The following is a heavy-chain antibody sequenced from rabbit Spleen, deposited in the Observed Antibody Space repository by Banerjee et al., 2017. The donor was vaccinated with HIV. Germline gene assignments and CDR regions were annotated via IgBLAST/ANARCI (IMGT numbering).Heavy chain of an antibody. CDR3: ARDLTDAIGWNFGW. V-gene: IGHV1S7*01. Sequence: QLVESGGGLVQPGGSLKLSCKASGFDFSRYYMSWVRQAPGKGLEWIGDIDPIFGITVYASWVNGRFTISSHNAQNTLYLQLNSLTAADTATYFCARDLTDAIGWNFGWWGQGTLVTVS. CDR1: GFDFSRYY. CDR2: IDPIFGIT. J-gene: IGHJ6*01. D-gene: IGHD4-1*01.